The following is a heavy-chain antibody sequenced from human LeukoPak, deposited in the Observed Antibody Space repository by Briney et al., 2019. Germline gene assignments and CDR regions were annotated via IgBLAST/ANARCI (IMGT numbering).Heavy chain of an antibody. V-gene: IGHV3-23*01. Sequence: GGSLRLSCAASGFTFSSYAMSWVRQAPGKGLEWVSAISGSGGSTYYADSVKGRFTISRDNSKNTLYLQMNSLRAEDTAVYYCAKTEIPPNYDFWSGYYNNYYYYYYMDVWGKGTTVTVSS. CDR3: AKTEIPPNYDFWSGYYNNYYYYYYMDV. D-gene: IGHD3-3*01. J-gene: IGHJ6*03. CDR1: GFTFSSYA. CDR2: ISGSGGST.